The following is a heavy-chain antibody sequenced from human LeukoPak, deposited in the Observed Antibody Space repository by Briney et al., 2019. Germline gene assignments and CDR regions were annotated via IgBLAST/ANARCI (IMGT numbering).Heavy chain of an antibody. Sequence: PGGSLRLSCAASGFTVSSNYMSWVRQAPGKGLEWVSVIYSGGSTYYADSVKGRFTISRDNSKNTLYLQMNSLRAEDTAVYYCARGSVATIPLNDYWGQGTLVTISS. CDR2: IYSGGST. CDR3: ARGSVATIPLNDY. D-gene: IGHD5-12*01. V-gene: IGHV3-53*01. J-gene: IGHJ4*02. CDR1: GFTVSSNY.